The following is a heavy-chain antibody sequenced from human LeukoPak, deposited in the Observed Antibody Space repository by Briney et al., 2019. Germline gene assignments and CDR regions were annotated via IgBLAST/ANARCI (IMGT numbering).Heavy chain of an antibody. CDR3: ARDLPYYYDSSGYADY. CDR1: GGSFSGYY. Sequence: SETLSLTCAVYGGSFSGYYWSWIRQPPGKGLEWIGEINHSGSTNYNPSLKSRVTISVDTSKNQFSLKLSSVTAADTAVYYCARDLPYYYDSSGYADYWGQGTLVTVSS. CDR2: INHSGST. D-gene: IGHD3-22*01. J-gene: IGHJ4*02. V-gene: IGHV4-34*01.